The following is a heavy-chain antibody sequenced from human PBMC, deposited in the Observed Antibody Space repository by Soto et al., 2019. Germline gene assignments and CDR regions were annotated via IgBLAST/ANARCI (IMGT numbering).Heavy chain of an antibody. D-gene: IGHD2-2*01. CDR2: ITNSGGNT. V-gene: IGHV3-23*01. CDR1: GFTFSNYA. Sequence: GGSLRLSCAASGFTFSNYAMSWVRQAPGKGLEWVSSITNSGGNTYDADSVKGRFTSSRDNSKNTLYLQMNSLRAEDTAVYYCAKRSCSITSCYFDYWGQGTLVTVSS. J-gene: IGHJ4*02. CDR3: AKRSCSITSCYFDY.